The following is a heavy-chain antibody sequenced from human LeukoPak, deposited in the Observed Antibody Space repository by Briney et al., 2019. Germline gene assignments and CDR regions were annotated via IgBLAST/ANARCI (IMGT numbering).Heavy chain of an antibody. J-gene: IGHJ4*02. D-gene: IGHD3-10*01. Sequence: PGGSLRLSCAASGFTFDGYGMSWVRQAPGKGLEWVSGINWNGGSTGYADSVKGRFAISRDNAKNSLYLQMNSLRAEDTALYYCARGNGFGEFGRYYFDYWGQGTLVTVSS. CDR3: ARGNGFGEFGRYYFDY. V-gene: IGHV3-20*04. CDR1: GFTFDGYG. CDR2: INWNGGST.